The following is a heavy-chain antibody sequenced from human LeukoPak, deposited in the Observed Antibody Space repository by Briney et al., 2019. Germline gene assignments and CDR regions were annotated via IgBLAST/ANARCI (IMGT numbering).Heavy chain of an antibody. CDR3: ARVLWATCNFDY. CDR1: GYTFTSYD. CDR2: MNPNSGNT. J-gene: IGHJ4*02. Sequence: ASVKVSCKASGYTFTSYDINWVRQATGQGLEWMGWMNPNSGNTGYAQKFQGRVTITRNTSISTAYMELSSLRSEDTAVYYCARVLWATCNFDYWGQGTLVTVSS. V-gene: IGHV1-8*03. D-gene: IGHD3-10*01.